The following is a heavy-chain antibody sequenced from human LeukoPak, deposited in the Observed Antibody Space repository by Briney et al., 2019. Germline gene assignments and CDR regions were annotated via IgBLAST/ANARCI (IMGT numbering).Heavy chain of an antibody. Sequence: GRSLRLSCAASGFTFSSYGMHWVRQAPGKGLEWVAVLSYDGSNKYYADSVKGRFTISRDNSKNTLYLQMNSLRAEDTAVYYCAKDSLITMVRGVVVNYYGMDVWGKGTTVTVSS. CDR1: GFTFSSYG. J-gene: IGHJ6*04. D-gene: IGHD3-10*01. CDR3: AKDSLITMVRGVVVNYYGMDV. V-gene: IGHV3-30*18. CDR2: LSYDGSNK.